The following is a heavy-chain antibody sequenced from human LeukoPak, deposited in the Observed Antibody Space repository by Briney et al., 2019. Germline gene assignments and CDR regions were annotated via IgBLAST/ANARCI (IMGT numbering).Heavy chain of an antibody. J-gene: IGHJ4*02. V-gene: IGHV3-7*01. D-gene: IGHD6-13*01. Sequence: PGGSLRLSCAGTGFTFSSYWMTWVRQAPGKGLEWVANINQDGSVKYFVDSVKGRFTISRDNAKNSLYLQMNSLRAEDTAVYCCARAAHSSSAFWGQGILETVSS. CDR1: GFTFSSYW. CDR2: INQDGSVK. CDR3: ARAAHSSSAF.